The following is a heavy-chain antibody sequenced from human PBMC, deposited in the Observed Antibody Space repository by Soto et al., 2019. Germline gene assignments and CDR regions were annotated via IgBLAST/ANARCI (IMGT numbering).Heavy chain of an antibody. J-gene: IGHJ6*02. CDR1: GGSISSSSYY. V-gene: IGHV4-39*01. D-gene: IGHD3-22*01. Sequence: QLHLQESGPGLVKPSETLSLTCTVSGGSISSSSYYWGWIRQPPGKGLEWIGNVYYGGSTYYNPSLKGRVNISVETSKSQFSLKLSSVTAADTAVYYCAGGDYYHSSGYYFYYYTMDVWGQGTTVTVSS. CDR3: AGGDYYHSSGYYFYYYTMDV. CDR2: VYYGGST.